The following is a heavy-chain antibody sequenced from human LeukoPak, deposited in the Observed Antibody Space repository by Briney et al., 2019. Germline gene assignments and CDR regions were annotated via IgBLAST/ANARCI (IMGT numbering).Heavy chain of an antibody. J-gene: IGHJ6*02. V-gene: IGHV4-59*08. CDR2: IYYSGST. CDR3: ARRSRFGYYYYGMDV. D-gene: IGHD3-3*01. Sequence: SETLSLTCTVSGGSISSYYWSWIRQPPGKGLEWIGYIYYSGSTNYDPSLKSRVTISADTSKNQFSLKLSSVTAADTAVYYCARRSRFGYYYYGMDVWGQGTTVTVSS. CDR1: GGSISSYY.